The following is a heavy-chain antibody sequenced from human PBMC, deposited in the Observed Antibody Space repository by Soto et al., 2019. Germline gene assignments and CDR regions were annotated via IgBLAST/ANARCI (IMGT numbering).Heavy chain of an antibody. J-gene: IGHJ6*02. V-gene: IGHV3-64*01. Sequence: EVQLVESGGGLVQPGGSLRLSCAASGFTFSSYAMHWVRQAPGKGLEYVSAISSNGGSTYYANSVKGRFTISRVNSKNSLYLQMGRVRAEDMAVYYCASGWAVAGTGKYYYFYGMEVWGQGTTVTVSS. CDR3: ASGWAVAGTGKYYYFYGMEV. CDR2: ISSNGGST. CDR1: GFTFSSYA. D-gene: IGHD6-19*01.